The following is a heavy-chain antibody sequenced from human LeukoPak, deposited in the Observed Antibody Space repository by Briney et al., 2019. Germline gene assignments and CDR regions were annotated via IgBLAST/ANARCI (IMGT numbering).Heavy chain of an antibody. D-gene: IGHD3-9*01. V-gene: IGHV1-2*02. CDR2: INPNSGGT. CDR3: ARGYCDTNDCPPGAY. CDR1: GYTFTAFY. Sequence: AASVKASCKASGYTFTAFYIHWVRQAPGQGLEWMGWINPNSGGTNYAQKFQGRVTLTRDTSIRTVYMELTGLTSDDTAVYYCARGYCDTNDCPPGAYWGQGALSPSPQ. J-gene: IGHJ4*02.